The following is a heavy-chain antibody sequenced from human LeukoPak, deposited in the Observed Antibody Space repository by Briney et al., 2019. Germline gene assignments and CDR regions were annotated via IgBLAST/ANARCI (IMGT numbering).Heavy chain of an antibody. CDR1: GFTFSSYA. V-gene: IGHV3-30-3*01. Sequence: PGRSLRLSCAASGFTFSSYAMHWVRQAPGKGLEWVAVISYDGSNKYYADSVEGRFTISRDNSKNTLYLQMNSLRAEDTAVYYCARGQHLDYLDYWGQGTLVTVSS. CDR3: ARGQHLDYLDY. CDR2: ISYDGSNK. D-gene: IGHD6-13*01. J-gene: IGHJ4*02.